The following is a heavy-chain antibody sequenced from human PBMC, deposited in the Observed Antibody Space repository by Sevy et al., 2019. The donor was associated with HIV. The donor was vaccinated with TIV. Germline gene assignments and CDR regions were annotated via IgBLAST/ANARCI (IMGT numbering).Heavy chain of an antibody. V-gene: IGHV3-23*01. CDR2: ISGSGAGT. J-gene: IGHJ4*02. CDR3: AKVAAVARGYFDY. D-gene: IGHD6-19*01. CDR1: GFTFRSYA. Sequence: GGSLRLSCAASGFTFRSYAMSWVRQAPGKGLEWVSAISGSGAGTDYADSVKGRFTVSRDNSKNTLYLQLNSLRAEDTAVYYCAKVAAVARGYFDYWGQGTLVTVSS.